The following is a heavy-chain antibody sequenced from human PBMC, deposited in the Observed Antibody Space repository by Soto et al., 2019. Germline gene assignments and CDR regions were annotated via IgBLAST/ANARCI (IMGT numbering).Heavy chain of an antibody. J-gene: IGHJ4*02. CDR3: ARDGYCSGGSCYSVPVFDY. CDR2: IWYDGSNK. D-gene: IGHD2-15*01. V-gene: IGHV3-33*01. Sequence: SGGALRLSCGGSGFTFSSYGMHWGRQAPGKGVGWVAVIWYDGSNKYYADSVKGRFTISRDNSKNTLYLQMNSLRAEDTAVYYCARDGYCSGGSCYSVPVFDYWGQGTLVTVSS. CDR1: GFTFSSYG.